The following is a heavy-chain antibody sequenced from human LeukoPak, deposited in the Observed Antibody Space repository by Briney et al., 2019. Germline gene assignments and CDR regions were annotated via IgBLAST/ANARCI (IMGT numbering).Heavy chain of an antibody. CDR3: ARASYSYGPYFDY. D-gene: IGHD5-18*01. J-gene: IGHJ4*02. CDR2: INPNSGGT. CDR1: GYTFTGYY. Sequence: ASVKVSCKASGYTFTGYYMHWVRQAPGQGLEWMGWINPNSGGTNYAQKFQGRVTMTRDTSTSTVYMELSSLRSEDTAVYYCARASYSYGPYFDYWGQGTLVTVSS. V-gene: IGHV1-2*02.